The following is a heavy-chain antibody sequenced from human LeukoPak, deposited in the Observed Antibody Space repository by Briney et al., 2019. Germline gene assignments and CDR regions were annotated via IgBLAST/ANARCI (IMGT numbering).Heavy chain of an antibody. V-gene: IGHV3-30-3*01. D-gene: IGHD1-26*01. J-gene: IGHJ4*02. CDR1: GFTFSSYA. CDR3: ARAWDFPQPFVY. CDR2: ISYDGSNK. Sequence: GGSLRLSCAASGFTFSSYAMHWVRQAPGKGLEWVAVISYDGSNKSYAHSVKGRFTISRDNSKNTLYLQMNSLRTEDTAVYYCARAWDFPQPFVYWGQGTLVTVSS.